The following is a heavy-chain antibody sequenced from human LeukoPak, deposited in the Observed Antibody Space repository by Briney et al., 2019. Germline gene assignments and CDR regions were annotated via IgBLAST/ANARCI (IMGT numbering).Heavy chain of an antibody. CDR1: GGSLGGDY. Sequence: PSETLTLTCAVYGGSLGGDYWSWIRQPPGMGLEWIGEINHGGYTNYNPSLKSRVTLSVDTSKNQFSLRLNSVTAADTAVYYCARGFGNVRGVTLGRGTLVTVSS. CDR3: ARGFGNVRGVT. D-gene: IGHD3-10*01. J-gene: IGHJ5*02. CDR2: INHGGYT. V-gene: IGHV4-34*01.